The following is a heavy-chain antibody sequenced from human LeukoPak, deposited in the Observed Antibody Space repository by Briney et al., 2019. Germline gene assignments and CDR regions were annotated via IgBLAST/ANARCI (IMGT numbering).Heavy chain of an antibody. CDR1: GGSISSYY. Sequence: SETLSLTCTVSGGSISSYYWSWVRQPPGKGLEWIGYIYNSGSTNYNPSLKSRVTISVDTSKNQFSLNLSSVTAADTAVYCCARESSGYVGYWGQGTLVTVSS. D-gene: IGHD5-12*01. J-gene: IGHJ4*02. V-gene: IGHV4-59*01. CDR3: ARESSGYVGY. CDR2: IYNSGST.